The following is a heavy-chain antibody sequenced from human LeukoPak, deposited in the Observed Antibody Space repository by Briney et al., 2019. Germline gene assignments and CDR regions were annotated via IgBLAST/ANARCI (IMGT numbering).Heavy chain of an antibody. V-gene: IGHV3-21*01. CDR1: GFTFSSYS. J-gene: IGHJ4*02. CDR2: ISSSSSYI. CDR3: ARADFGWFGELLDY. D-gene: IGHD3-10*01. Sequence: GGSLRLSCAASGFTFSSYSMNWVRQAPGKGLEWVSSISSSSSYIYYADSVEGRFTISRDNAKNSLYLQMNSLRAEDTAVYYCARADFGWFGELLDYWGQGTLVTVSS.